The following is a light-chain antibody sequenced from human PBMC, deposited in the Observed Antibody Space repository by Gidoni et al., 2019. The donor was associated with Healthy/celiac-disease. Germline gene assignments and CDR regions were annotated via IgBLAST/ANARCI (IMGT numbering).Light chain of an antibody. CDR1: QSRVYSDGNTY. V-gene: IGKV2-30*01. J-gene: IGKJ4*01. Sequence: DVVMTQSPLSLPVTLGQPASISCRSSQSRVYSDGNTYLNWFQQRPGQSPRRLIYKVSNRDSGVPDRFSGRGSGTDFTLKISRVEAEDVGVYYCMQGTHWPRITFGGGTKVEIK. CDR2: KVS. CDR3: MQGTHWPRIT.